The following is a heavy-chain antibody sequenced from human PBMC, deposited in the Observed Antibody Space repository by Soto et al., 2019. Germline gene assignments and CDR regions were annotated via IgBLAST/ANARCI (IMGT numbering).Heavy chain of an antibody. CDR3: AKDHPHNDILTGPDYYYYGMDV. V-gene: IGHV3-23*01. J-gene: IGHJ6*02. Sequence: PGVSPRLSFAASGLTFSSYSMSWVRQAPGKGLEWVSAISGSGGSTYYADPVKGRFTISRDNSKNTLYLQMNSLRAEDTAVYYCAKDHPHNDILTGPDYYYYGMDVWGQGTTVTVSS. CDR2: ISGSGGST. CDR1: GLTFSSYS. D-gene: IGHD3-9*01.